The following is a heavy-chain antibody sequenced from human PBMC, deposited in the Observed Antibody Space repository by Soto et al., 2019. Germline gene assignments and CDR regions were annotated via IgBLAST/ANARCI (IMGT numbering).Heavy chain of an antibody. Sequence: PGESLKISCKGSGYTFTNYWIGWVRQMPGKGLEWMGVIYPGDSDTRYSPSFQGQVTISADKSISTAFLQWSSLKASDTAMYYCARKAATDFDSWGQGTLVTVSS. CDR3: ARKAATDFDS. D-gene: IGHD6-25*01. J-gene: IGHJ4*02. CDR2: IYPGDSDT. CDR1: GYTFTNYW. V-gene: IGHV5-51*01.